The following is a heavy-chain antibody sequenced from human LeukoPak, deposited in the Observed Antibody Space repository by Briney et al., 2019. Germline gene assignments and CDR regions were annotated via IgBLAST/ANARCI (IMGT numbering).Heavy chain of an antibody. V-gene: IGHV1-46*01. CDR2: INPSGGST. Sequence: GASVKVSCKASGYTFTSYYMHWVRQAPRQGLEWTGRINPSGGSTSYAQKFQGRVTMTRDTSTSTVYMELSSLRSEDTAVYYCARDPHSITIFGVDERNWFDPWGQGTLVTVSS. CDR3: ARDPHSITIFGVDERNWFDP. CDR1: GYTFTSYY. J-gene: IGHJ5*02. D-gene: IGHD3-3*01.